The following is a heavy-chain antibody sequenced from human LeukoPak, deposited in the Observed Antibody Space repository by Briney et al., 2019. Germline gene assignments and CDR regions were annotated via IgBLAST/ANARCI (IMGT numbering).Heavy chain of an antibody. CDR1: GYSISSGYY. D-gene: IGHD1-1*01. CDR2: IYHSGST. CDR3: ARHSGGTKRDPFDY. V-gene: IGHV4-38-2*01. Sequence: SETLSLTCAVSGYSISSGYYWGWIRPPPGKGLEWIGSIYHSGSTYYNPSLKSRVTISVDTSKSQFSLKLSSVTAADTAVYYCARHSGGTKRDPFDYWGQGTLVTVSS. J-gene: IGHJ4*02.